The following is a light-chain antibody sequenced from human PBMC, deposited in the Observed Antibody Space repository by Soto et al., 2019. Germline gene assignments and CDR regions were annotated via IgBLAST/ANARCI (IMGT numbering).Light chain of an antibody. CDR2: EVT. CDR1: DNDVGGFDY. CDR3: SSYTDTNHFVV. J-gene: IGLJ2*01. Sequence: QSALTQPPSASGSPGQSVTISCTGTDNDVGGFDYVSWYQLHPDKAPKLVMYEVTKRPSGVPDRFSGSKSDNTASLTVSGLQAEDEADYYCSSYTDTNHFVVFGGGTKLTVL. V-gene: IGLV2-8*01.